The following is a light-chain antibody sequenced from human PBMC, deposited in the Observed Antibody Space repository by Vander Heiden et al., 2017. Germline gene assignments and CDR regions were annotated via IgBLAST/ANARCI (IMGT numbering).Light chain of an antibody. CDR2: GAS. CDR1: QSVSSN. Sequence: EILMTQSPATLSVSPGERATLSCRASQSVSSNLAWYQQKPGQAPRLLIYGASIRATGIPARFSGSGSGTEFTLAISSLQSEDFALYYCQQYNNWPPITFGQGTRLEIK. J-gene: IGKJ5*01. CDR3: QQYNNWPPIT. V-gene: IGKV3-15*01.